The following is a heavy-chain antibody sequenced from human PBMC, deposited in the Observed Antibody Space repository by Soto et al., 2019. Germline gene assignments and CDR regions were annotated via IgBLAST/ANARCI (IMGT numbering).Heavy chain of an antibody. J-gene: IGHJ4*02. CDR3: ARERAVSANFFDY. Sequence: ASGKVSCKASGYTFTRYAIHWVRQAPGQGLEWMGWINAGSGSSRYSQNFQGRVTITRDTSASTAYMELNSLVFEDTGVYFCARERAVSANFFDYWGQGTLVTVSS. V-gene: IGHV1-3*01. CDR2: INAGSGSS. CDR1: GYTFTRYA. D-gene: IGHD2-21*02.